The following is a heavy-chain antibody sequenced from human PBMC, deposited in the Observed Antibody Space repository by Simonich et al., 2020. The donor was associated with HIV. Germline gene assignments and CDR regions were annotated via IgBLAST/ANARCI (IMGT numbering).Heavy chain of an antibody. J-gene: IGHJ4*02. V-gene: IGHV3-23*01. D-gene: IGHD2-2*01. Sequence: EVQLLESGGGLVQPGGSLRLSCAASGFTFSSYAMSWVRQAPGKGLGWVSTISGSGGSTYYADSVKGRFTISRDNSKNTKYLQMNSLRVEDTAVYYCAKSRYGPGYYFDYWGQGTLVTVSS. CDR2: ISGSGGST. CDR3: AKSRYGPGYYFDY. CDR1: GFTFSSYA.